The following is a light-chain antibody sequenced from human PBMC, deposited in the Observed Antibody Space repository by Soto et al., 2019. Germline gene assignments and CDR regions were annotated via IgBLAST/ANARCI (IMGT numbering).Light chain of an antibody. CDR3: QQYVTAFRS. CDR1: QSVSSW. CDR2: DAS. Sequence: IQMTQSPSTLSASVGDRVSITCRASQSVSSWLAWYQQKPGKAPKLLIYDASGLESGVPSNFSGSGSGTEFTLTISSLQPDDFATYYCQQYVTAFRSFGQGTKVDIK. V-gene: IGKV1-5*01. J-gene: IGKJ1*01.